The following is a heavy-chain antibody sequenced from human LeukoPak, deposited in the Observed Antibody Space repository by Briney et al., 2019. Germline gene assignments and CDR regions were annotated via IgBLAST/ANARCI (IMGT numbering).Heavy chain of an antibody. V-gene: IGHV3-23*01. CDR3: AKGSSGYIYGDY. D-gene: IGHD5-18*01. CDR1: GFTFINYA. CDR2: ISGGSDGT. Sequence: GGSLRLSCAASGFTFINYAMSWVRQAPGMGLEWVSGISGGSDGTYYADSVKGRFTISRDNSKNTLYLQMNSLRAEDTAIYYCAKGSSGYIYGDYWGEGTLVTVSS. J-gene: IGHJ4*02.